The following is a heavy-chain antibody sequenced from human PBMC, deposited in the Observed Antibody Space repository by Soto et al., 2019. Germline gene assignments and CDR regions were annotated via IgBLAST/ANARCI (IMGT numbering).Heavy chain of an antibody. Sequence: QVQLVQSGAEVKKPGASVKVSCKASGYTFTGYYMHWVRQAPGQGLEWMGWINPNSGDTNYAQKFQGGVTMTRDTSISTAYMELSRLRSDDTAVYYCARGGATSFGVVHYYYYGMDVWGQGTTVTVSS. CDR1: GYTFTGYY. D-gene: IGHD3-3*01. CDR3: ARGGATSFGVVHYYYYGMDV. CDR2: INPNSGDT. J-gene: IGHJ6*02. V-gene: IGHV1-2*02.